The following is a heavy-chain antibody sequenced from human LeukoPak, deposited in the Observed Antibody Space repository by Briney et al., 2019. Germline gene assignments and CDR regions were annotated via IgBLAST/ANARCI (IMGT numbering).Heavy chain of an antibody. CDR1: GGSISSYY. Sequence: SETLSLTCTVSGGSISSYYWSWIRQPAGKGLEWIGRIYTSGSTNYNPSLKSRVTISVDTSKNQFSLKLSSVTAADTAVYYCARVGNLGYCSSTSCYAGSWFDPWGQGTLVTVSS. CDR3: ARVGNLGYCSSTSCYAGSWFDP. J-gene: IGHJ5*02. CDR2: IYTSGST. D-gene: IGHD2-2*01. V-gene: IGHV4-4*07.